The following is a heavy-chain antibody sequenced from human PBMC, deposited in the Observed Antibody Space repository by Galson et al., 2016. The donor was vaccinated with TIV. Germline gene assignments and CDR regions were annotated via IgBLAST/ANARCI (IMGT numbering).Heavy chain of an antibody. J-gene: IGHJ4*02. CDR2: AWYDGNNA. Sequence: SLRLSCAASGFTFNYHGIHWVRQAPGKGLEWLAVAWYDGNNAYYADSVKGRFTISRDNSKSTVFLQMNSLRAEDTAVYYCARNFPIDDIFAAYYFDYWGQGTLLTVSS. V-gene: IGHV3-33*01. D-gene: IGHD3-9*01. CDR3: ARNFPIDDIFAAYYFDY. CDR1: GFTFNYHG.